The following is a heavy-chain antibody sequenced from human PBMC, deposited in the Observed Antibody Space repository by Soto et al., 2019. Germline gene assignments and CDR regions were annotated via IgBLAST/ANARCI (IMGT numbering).Heavy chain of an antibody. J-gene: IGHJ4*02. D-gene: IGHD2-2*01. CDR2: IKQDGSEK. Sequence: EVQLVESGGGLVQPGGSLRLSCAASGFTFSGYWMSWVRQAPGKGLEWVANIKQDGSEKYYVDSVKGRFTISRDNAKNSLYLLMNSLRAEDTAVYYCAKNNRYCSSTNCFVFEYWGQGTLVTVSS. CDR3: AKNNRYCSSTNCFVFEY. CDR1: GFTFSGYW. V-gene: IGHV3-7*01.